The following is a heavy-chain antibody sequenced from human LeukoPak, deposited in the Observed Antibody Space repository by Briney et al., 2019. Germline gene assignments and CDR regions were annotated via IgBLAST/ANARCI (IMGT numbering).Heavy chain of an antibody. CDR1: GGSISSYY. J-gene: IGHJ4*02. CDR3: ARVAAAGSFYFDY. CDR2: IYYSGST. D-gene: IGHD6-13*01. Sequence: SETLSLTCTVSGGSISSYYWSWIRQPPGKGLEWIGYIYYSGSTNYNPSLKSRVTISVDTSKNQFSLKLSSVTAADTAVYYCARVAAAGSFYFDYWGQGTLVTVSS. V-gene: IGHV4-59*01.